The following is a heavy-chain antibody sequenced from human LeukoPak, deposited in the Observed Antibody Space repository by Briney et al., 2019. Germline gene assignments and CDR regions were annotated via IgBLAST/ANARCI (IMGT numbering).Heavy chain of an antibody. CDR1: GFSFSNFG. CDR2: IRGDGGDT. J-gene: IGHJ6*02. V-gene: IGHV3-23*01. Sequence: GGALRLSCAASGFSFSNFGMAWVRQGPGKGPEWVSTIRGDGGDTHYADSVKGRFTISRDNSKNTLSLQMNSLRADDTAIYYCAKVKYNSGFSLMDVWGQGTTVTVSS. D-gene: IGHD6-19*01. CDR3: AKVKYNSGFSLMDV.